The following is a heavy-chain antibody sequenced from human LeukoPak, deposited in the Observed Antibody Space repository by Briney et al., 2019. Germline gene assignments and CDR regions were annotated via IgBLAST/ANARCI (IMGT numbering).Heavy chain of an antibody. CDR1: GGHISSYY. J-gene: IGHJ5*02. CDR2: IYYYVRT. V-gene: IGHV4-59*01. D-gene: IGHD6-19*01. Sequence: PSETLSHTRSVSGGHISSYYWSWIRPPPGKGLEWIGYIYYYVRTNYNPSLKSRVTTSVDTTKNQFSLKLSSVTAADTAGYYCARLWLGGGNWFDPWGQGTLVTVSS. CDR3: ARLWLGGGNWFDP.